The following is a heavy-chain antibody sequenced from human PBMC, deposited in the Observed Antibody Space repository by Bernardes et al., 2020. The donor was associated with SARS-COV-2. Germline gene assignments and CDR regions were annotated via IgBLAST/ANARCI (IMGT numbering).Heavy chain of an antibody. Sequence: GSLRLSCAASGFTFSSYGMNWVRQSPGKGLEWVSYISRGSSTINYADSVKGRFTISRDDAKNSLYLQMNSLRDEDTAVYYCARDRGGYTYGLDAFDIWGQGTMVTVSS. CDR1: GFTFSSYG. D-gene: IGHD5-18*01. V-gene: IGHV3-48*02. CDR2: ISRGSSTI. J-gene: IGHJ3*02. CDR3: ARDRGGYTYGLDAFDI.